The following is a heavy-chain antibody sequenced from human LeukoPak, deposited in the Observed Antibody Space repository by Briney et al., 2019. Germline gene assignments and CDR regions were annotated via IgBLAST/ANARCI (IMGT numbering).Heavy chain of an antibody. CDR3: ARGARPGSYYTSDY. D-gene: IGHD3-10*01. CDR1: GGSFSGYY. J-gene: IGHJ4*02. Sequence: SGTLSLTCAVYGGSFSGYYWSWIRQPPGKGLEWIGEINHSGSTNYNPSLKSRVTISVDTSKNQLSLKLSSVTAADTAVYYCARGARPGSYYTSDYWGQGTLVTVSS. CDR2: INHSGST. V-gene: IGHV4-34*01.